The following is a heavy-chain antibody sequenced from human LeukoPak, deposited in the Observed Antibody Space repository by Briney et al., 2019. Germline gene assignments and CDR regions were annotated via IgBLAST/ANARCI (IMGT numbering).Heavy chain of an antibody. V-gene: IGHV3-23*01. Sequence: PGGSLRLSCVASGFTFSSYAMSWVREAPARGLEWVSSLRGNGDTFYADSVKGRFTLSRDESRNTVYLQLNNLRVEDTAVYYCAKASWVSNVDAVLWGQGTVVTVSS. CDR3: AKASWVSNVDAVL. CDR1: GFTFSSYA. D-gene: IGHD1-1*01. J-gene: IGHJ4*02. CDR2: LRGNGDT.